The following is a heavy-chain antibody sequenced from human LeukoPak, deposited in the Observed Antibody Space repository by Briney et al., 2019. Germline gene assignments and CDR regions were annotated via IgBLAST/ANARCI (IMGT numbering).Heavy chain of an antibody. CDR3: AKDSPDYYGSGSYLDY. V-gene: IGHV3-30*18. Sequence: GGSLRPSCAAPGFTFSSYGMYWVRQAPGKGLEWVAVISYDGSNKYYADSVKGRFTISRDNSKNTLYLQMNSLRAEDTAVYYCAKDSPDYYGSGSYLDYWGQGTLVTVSS. D-gene: IGHD3-10*01. CDR1: GFTFSSYG. J-gene: IGHJ4*02. CDR2: ISYDGSNK.